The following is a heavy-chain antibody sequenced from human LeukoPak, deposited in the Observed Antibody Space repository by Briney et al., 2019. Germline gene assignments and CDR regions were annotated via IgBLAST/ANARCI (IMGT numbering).Heavy chain of an antibody. D-gene: IGHD3-22*01. V-gene: IGHV1-3*03. CDR2: INAGNGNT. CDR1: GYTFTSYA. J-gene: IGHJ6*03. Sequence: GASVKVSCKASGYTFTSYAMHWVRQAPGQRLEWMGWINAGNGNTKYSQEFQGRVTITRDTSASTAYMELSSLRSEDMAVYYCARGPSSGYNYYYYYMDVWAKGPRSPSP. CDR3: ARGPSSGYNYYYYYMDV.